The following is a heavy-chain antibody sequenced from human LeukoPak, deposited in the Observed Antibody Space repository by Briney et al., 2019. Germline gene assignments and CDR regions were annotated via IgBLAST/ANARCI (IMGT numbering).Heavy chain of an antibody. CDR3: AREREVGDFQH. V-gene: IGHV3-23*01. CDR2: ISDSDADT. D-gene: IGHD3-16*01. CDR1: GFSFRSFP. J-gene: IGHJ1*01. Sequence: GGSLRLSCAASGFSFRSFPMHWVRQAPGKGLEGVSGISDSDADTHYADSVKGRFTISRDNSKNTVYLQMSSLRVEDTALYYCAREREVGDFQHWGQGTLVTVSS.